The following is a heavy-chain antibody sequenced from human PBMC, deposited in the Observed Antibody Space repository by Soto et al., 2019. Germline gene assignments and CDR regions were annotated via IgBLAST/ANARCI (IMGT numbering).Heavy chain of an antibody. Sequence: QVLLQQWGAGLLKPSETLSLTCAVYGGSFSGYYWSWIRQPPGKGLEWIGEINHSGSTNYNPSLKSRVTRSVDTSKNQFFLKMSSVTAADTAVYYCARHSSSSYFWSRGTLVTVSS. CDR3: ARHSSSSYF. D-gene: IGHD6-6*01. CDR1: GGSFSGYY. CDR2: INHSGST. V-gene: IGHV4-34*01. J-gene: IGHJ4*02.